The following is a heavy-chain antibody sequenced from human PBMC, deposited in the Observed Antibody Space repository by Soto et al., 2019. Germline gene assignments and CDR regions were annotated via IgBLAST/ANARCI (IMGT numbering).Heavy chain of an antibody. CDR1: GFTFSNYW. Sequence: GVSLRLSCAASGFTFSNYWMNWVRQSPGKGLVWVSYINSDGSSTKYADSVKGRFTISRDNAKNTLYLQMNSLRGEDTAVYYCAIYCASNSCFNSQGSNPWGQGTLVTLSS. CDR2: INSDGSST. D-gene: IGHD2-2*01. CDR3: AIYCASNSCFNSQGSNP. V-gene: IGHV3-74*03. J-gene: IGHJ5*01.